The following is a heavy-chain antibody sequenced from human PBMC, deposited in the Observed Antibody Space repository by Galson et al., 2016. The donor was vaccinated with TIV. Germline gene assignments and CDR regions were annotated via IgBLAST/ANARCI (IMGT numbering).Heavy chain of an antibody. Sequence: SVKVSCKASGYSFTSYGVSWVRQAPGQGLEWMGWISGYNENTYYAQNFQGRVTMTTDTSTSTAYLELRSLGSDDTAVYYCARGYGDGEYGGQGTLVTVSS. CDR1: GYSFTSYG. D-gene: IGHD4-17*01. CDR2: ISGYNENT. CDR3: ARGYGDGEY. V-gene: IGHV1-18*01. J-gene: IGHJ4*02.